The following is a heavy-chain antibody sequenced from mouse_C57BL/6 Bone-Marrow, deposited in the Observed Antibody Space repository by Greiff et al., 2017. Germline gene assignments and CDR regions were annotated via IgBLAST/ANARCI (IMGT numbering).Heavy chain of an antibody. CDR3: TPYDYDDGDY. J-gene: IGHJ2*01. D-gene: IGHD2-4*01. Sequence: VQLQQSGTVLARPGASVKMSCKTSGYTFTSYWMHWVKQRPGQGLEWIGAIYPGNIDTSYNQKFKGKAKLTAVTSASTAYLELSSLTNADSAVYYCTPYDYDDGDYWGQGTTLTVSS. V-gene: IGHV1-5*01. CDR2: IYPGNIDT. CDR1: GYTFTSYW.